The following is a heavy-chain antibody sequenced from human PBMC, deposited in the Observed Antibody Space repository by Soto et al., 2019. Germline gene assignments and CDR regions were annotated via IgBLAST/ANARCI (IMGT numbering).Heavy chain of an antibody. J-gene: IGHJ6*02. CDR2: IYYSGTT. CDR3: ARGHYYYGMDV. V-gene: IGHV4-30-2*01. CDR1: NGSVSSGTYS. Sequence: TLSLTCTVSNGSVSSGTYSWIWVRQPPGKGLEWIGYIYYSGTTYYTPSLKSRLTMSMDRANDHFSLNLTSVTAADTAVYFCARGHYYYGMDVWGQGITVTVSS.